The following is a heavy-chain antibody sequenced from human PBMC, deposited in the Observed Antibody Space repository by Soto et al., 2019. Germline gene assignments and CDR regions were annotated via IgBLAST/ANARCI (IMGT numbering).Heavy chain of an antibody. D-gene: IGHD3-10*01. CDR1: GFIFSNYV. J-gene: IGHJ4*02. V-gene: IGHV3-30-3*01. CDR2: MSYDGTTK. CDR3: AREVLWSRYFDY. Sequence: ESGGGVVQPGRSLRLSCAASGFIFSNYVMYWVRQAPGKGLERVAFMSYDGTTKSYADSVKGRFTISRDNSQNTLYLQMNSLRPEDTGVYYCAREVLWSRYFDYWGQGTLVTVSS.